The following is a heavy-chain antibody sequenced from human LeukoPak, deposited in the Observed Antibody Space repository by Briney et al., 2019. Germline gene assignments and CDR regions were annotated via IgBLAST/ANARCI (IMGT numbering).Heavy chain of an antibody. CDR1: GFTFSSYE. CDR3: ARPPYSSSWDPGWFDP. V-gene: IGHV3-48*03. D-gene: IGHD6-13*01. Sequence: GGSLRLSCAASGFTFSSYEMNWVRQAPGKGLEWVSYISSSGSTIYYADSVMGRFTISRDNAKNPLYLQMNSLRAEDTAVYYCARPPYSSSWDPGWFDPWGQGTLITVSS. CDR2: ISSSGSTI. J-gene: IGHJ5*02.